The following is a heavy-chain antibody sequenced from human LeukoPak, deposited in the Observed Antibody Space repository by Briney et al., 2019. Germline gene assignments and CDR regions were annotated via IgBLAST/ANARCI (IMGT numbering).Heavy chain of an antibody. CDR2: ISGSGSNT. V-gene: IGHV3-23*01. D-gene: IGHD2-15*01. CDR3: AKGGNFDY. CDR1: GYAFSSYA. J-gene: IGHJ4*02. Sequence: GGSLRLSCAASGYAFSSYAMSWVRLAPGKGLEWVSAISGSGSNTYYTDSVKGRFTISRDNSRNTLYLQMSSLRAEDAAAYYCAKGGNFDYWGQGTLVTVSS.